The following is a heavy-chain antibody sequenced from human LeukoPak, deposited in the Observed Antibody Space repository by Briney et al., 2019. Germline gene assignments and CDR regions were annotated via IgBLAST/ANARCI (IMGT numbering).Heavy chain of an antibody. D-gene: IGHD3-9*01. CDR1: GFTFSSYA. V-gene: IGHV3-30-3*01. CDR2: ISYDGSNK. Sequence: GGSLRLSCAASGFTFSSYAMHWVRQAPGKGLEWVAVISYDGSNKYYADSVKGRFTISRDNSKNTLYLQMNSLRDEDTAVYYCARDLRYFDWLPRPHDYWGQGTLVTVSS. J-gene: IGHJ4*02. CDR3: ARDLRYFDWLPRPHDY.